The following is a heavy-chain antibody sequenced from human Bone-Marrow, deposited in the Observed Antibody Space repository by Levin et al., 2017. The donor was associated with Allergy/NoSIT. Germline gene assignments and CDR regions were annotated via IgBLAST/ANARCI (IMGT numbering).Heavy chain of an antibody. J-gene: IGHJ4*02. V-gene: IGHV6-1*01. CDR3: ARAQGFGSGWSRGYYFDS. D-gene: IGHD6-19*01. Sequence: SQTLSLTCALSGALVSLPPAALPFLLPSPSRGLEWLGRTYYRSRWYNDYAPSLKSRINVNPDTSKSQFSLQLSSVTPEDTAVYYCARAQGFGSGWSRGYYFDSWGQGTLVTVSS. CDR1: GALVSLPPAA. CDR2: TYYRSRWYN.